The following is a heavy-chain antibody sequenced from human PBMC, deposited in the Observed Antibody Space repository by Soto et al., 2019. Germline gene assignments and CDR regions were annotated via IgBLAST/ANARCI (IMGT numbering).Heavy chain of an antibody. Sequence: SRIRQAPGKGPEWVGRIKSNTAGGTTDFAPPVKGRFTISRDDSQNTLYLQMDSLKTEDSAVYYCSHGYYQYFNSWGPGTLVTVSS. CDR2: IKSNTAGGTT. CDR3: SHGYYQYFNS. V-gene: IGHV3-15*01. D-gene: IGHD5-18*01. J-gene: IGHJ4*02.